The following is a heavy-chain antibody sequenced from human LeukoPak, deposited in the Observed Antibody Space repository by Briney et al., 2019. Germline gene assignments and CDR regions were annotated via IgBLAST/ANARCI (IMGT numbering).Heavy chain of an antibody. CDR1: GGSFSGYY. CDR3: ARRSSRGIAARPIDY. Sequence: SETLSLTCAVYGGSFSGYYWSWIRQPPGKGLEWIGEINHSGSTNYNPSLKSPVTISVDTSKNQFSLKLSSVTAADTAVYYCARRSSRGIAARPIDYWGQGTLVTVSS. V-gene: IGHV4-34*01. CDR2: INHSGST. J-gene: IGHJ4*02. D-gene: IGHD6-6*01.